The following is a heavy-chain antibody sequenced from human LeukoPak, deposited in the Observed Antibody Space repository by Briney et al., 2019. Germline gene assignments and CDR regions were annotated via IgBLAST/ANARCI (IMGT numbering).Heavy chain of an antibody. CDR2: ISWDGGST. V-gene: IGHV3-43*01. Sequence: GGSLRLFCAASGFPFDDYTMHWVRQAPGKELEWVSLISWDGGSTYYADSVKGRFTISRDNSKNSLYLQMNSLRTEDTALYYCAKASNWNDGYFDYWGQGTLVTVSS. J-gene: IGHJ4*02. CDR1: GFPFDDYT. CDR3: AKASNWNDGYFDY. D-gene: IGHD1-20*01.